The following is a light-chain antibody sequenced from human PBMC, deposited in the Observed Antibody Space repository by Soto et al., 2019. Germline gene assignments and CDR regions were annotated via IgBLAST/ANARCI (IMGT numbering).Light chain of an antibody. CDR1: QSVSSY. Sequence: EIVLTQSPATLSLSPRERATLSGRASQSVSSYLAWYQQKPSQAPRLLIYDASNRATGIPDRFSGSGSGTDFTLTISSLEPEDLAVYYCQQRSNWPLTFGGGTRVEIK. CDR3: QQRSNWPLT. CDR2: DAS. V-gene: IGKV3-11*01. J-gene: IGKJ4*01.